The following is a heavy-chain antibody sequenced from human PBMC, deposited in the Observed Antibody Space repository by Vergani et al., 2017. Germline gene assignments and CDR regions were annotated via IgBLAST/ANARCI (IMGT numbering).Heavy chain of an antibody. CDR1: GGSFSTGGQS. V-gene: IGHV4-61*10. J-gene: IGHJ5*02. D-gene: IGHD2-15*01. Sequence: QVQLQESGPGLVKPSQTLSLTCTVSGGSFSTGGQSWTWLRQSAGKGLEWIGYIYYSGSTNYNPSLKSRVTISVETSKNQFSLKLSSVTAADTAVYYCARDVLGFWFDPWGQGTLVTVS. CDR3: ARDVLGFWFDP. CDR2: IYYSGST.